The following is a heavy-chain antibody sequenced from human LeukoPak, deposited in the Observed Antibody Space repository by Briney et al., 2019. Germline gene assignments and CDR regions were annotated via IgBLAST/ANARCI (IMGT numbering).Heavy chain of an antibody. D-gene: IGHD3-22*01. CDR3: ARSGYSQRFCDI. J-gene: IGHJ3*02. CDR1: GFTFSSYA. CDR2: ISHSGST. Sequence: GSLRLSCAASGFTFSSYAMSWVRQAPGKGLEWIGEISHSGSTNYNPSLKSRVTISVDTSKNQFSLKLSSVTAADTAVYYCARSGYSQRFCDIWGQGTMVTVSS. V-gene: IGHV4-34*08.